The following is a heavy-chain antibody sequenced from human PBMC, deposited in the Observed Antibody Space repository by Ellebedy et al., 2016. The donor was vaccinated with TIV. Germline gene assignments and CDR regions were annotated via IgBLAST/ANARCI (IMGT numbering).Heavy chain of an antibody. CDR2: ISGSGGST. Sequence: GESLKISXAASGFTFSSYSMNWVRQAPGKGLEWVSAISGSGGSTYYADSVKGRFTISRDNSKNTLYLQMNSLRAEDTAVYYCANKPDAFDIWGQGTMVTVSS. CDR1: GFTFSSYS. D-gene: IGHD1-14*01. CDR3: ANKPDAFDI. J-gene: IGHJ3*02. V-gene: IGHV3-23*01.